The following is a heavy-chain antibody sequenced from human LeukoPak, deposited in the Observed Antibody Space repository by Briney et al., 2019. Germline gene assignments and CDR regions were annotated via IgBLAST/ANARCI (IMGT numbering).Heavy chain of an antibody. CDR3: ARVAVAGTDNGY. V-gene: IGHV1-46*01. Sequence: ASVKVSFKASGYTFTSYYMHWVRQAPGQGLEWMGIINPSGGSTSYAHKFQGRVTMTRDTYTTTVYMELSSLRSEDTAVDYCARVAVAGTDNGYWGQGTLVTVSS. J-gene: IGHJ4*02. CDR1: GYTFTSYY. CDR2: INPSGGST. D-gene: IGHD6-19*01.